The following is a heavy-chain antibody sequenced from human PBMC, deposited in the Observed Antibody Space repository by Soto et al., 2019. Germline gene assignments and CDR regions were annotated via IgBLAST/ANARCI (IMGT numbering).Heavy chain of an antibody. J-gene: IGHJ6*02. CDR2: IYYSGST. Sequence: KPSETLSLTCTVSGGSISSGDYYWSWIRQPPGKGLEWIGYIYYSGSTYYNPSLKSRVTISVDTSKNQFSLKLSSVTAADTAVYYCARVDYYDSSGYYYYYYGMDVWGQGTTVTVSS. V-gene: IGHV4-30-4*01. D-gene: IGHD3-22*01. CDR1: GGSISSGDYY. CDR3: ARVDYYDSSGYYYYYYGMDV.